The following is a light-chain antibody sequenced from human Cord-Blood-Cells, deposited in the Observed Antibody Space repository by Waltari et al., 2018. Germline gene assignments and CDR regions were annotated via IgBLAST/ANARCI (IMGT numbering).Light chain of an antibody. J-gene: IGKJ1*01. Sequence: DIQMTQSPSPLSSSVVDRVPITCRASQSISSWLAWYQQKPGKAPKLLIYKASSLESVVPSRFSGRGAGTEFTLTISRLQPDDVATYYCQQYNSDWTFGQGTKVEIK. CDR3: QQYNSDWT. V-gene: IGKV1-5*03. CDR2: KAS. CDR1: QSISSW.